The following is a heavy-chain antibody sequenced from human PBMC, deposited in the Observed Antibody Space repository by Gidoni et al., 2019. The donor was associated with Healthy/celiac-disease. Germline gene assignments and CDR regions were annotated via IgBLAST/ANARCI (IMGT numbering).Heavy chain of an antibody. Sequence: QVQLQQWGAGLLKPSETLSLTCAVYGGSFRGYYWSWIRQPPGKGLEGIGEINHSGSPNYNPSLKSRVTISVDTSKNQFSLKLSSVTAADTAVYYCARGRRDIVVVVAAIRLDYWGQGTLVTVSS. J-gene: IGHJ4*02. CDR1: GGSFRGYY. CDR2: INHSGSP. V-gene: IGHV4-34*01. CDR3: ARGRRDIVVVVAAIRLDY. D-gene: IGHD2-15*01.